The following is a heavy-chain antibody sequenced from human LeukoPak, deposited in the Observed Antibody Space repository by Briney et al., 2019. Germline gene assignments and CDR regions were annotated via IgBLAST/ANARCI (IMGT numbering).Heavy chain of an antibody. CDR1: GFTFSSYA. D-gene: IGHD3-10*01. V-gene: IGHV3-23*01. CDR2: FSGSGGST. Sequence: GGSLRLSCAASGFTFSSYAMSWVRQAPGKGPECISGFSGSGGSTYYADSVKGRFTISRDNSKNMLYLEVISLTADDTAVYYCAKDDAWLRFGEWSQGTLVTVSS. J-gene: IGHJ4*02. CDR3: AKDDAWLRFGE.